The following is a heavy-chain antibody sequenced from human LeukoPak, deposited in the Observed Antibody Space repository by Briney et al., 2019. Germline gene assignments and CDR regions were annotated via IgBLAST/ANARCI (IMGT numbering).Heavy chain of an antibody. J-gene: IGHJ5*02. Sequence: QSGGSLRLSCAASGFIFNNYGLIWVHQAPGKGLEWVSAISNDGGGTQYADFVEGRFTISRDNSKNTLFLQMSSLRAEDTALYYCAKGSSGYFADLWGQGTLVTVSS. CDR1: GFIFNNYG. V-gene: IGHV3-23*01. D-gene: IGHD3-22*01. CDR2: ISNDGGGT. CDR3: AKGSSGYFADL.